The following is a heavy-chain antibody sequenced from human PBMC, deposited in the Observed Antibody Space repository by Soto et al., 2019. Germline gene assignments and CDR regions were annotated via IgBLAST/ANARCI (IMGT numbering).Heavy chain of an antibody. D-gene: IGHD3-22*01. J-gene: IGHJ4*02. V-gene: IGHV4-59*01. CDR2: IYYSGST. CDR1: GGSISSYY. Sequence: SETLSLTCTVSGGSISSYYWSWIRQPPGKGLEWIGYIYYSGSTNYNPSLKSRVTISVDTSKNQFSLKLSSVTAADTAVCYCARDSRNYYDSLIDYWGQGTLVTVSS. CDR3: ARDSRNYYDSLIDY.